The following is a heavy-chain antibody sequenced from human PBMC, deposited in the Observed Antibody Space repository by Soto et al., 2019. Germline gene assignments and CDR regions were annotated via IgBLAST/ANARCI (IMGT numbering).Heavy chain of an antibody. V-gene: IGHV3-23*01. CDR1: GFTFKNFA. CDR2: IGGSGSSA. J-gene: IGHJ5*02. Sequence: EVQLLESGGGLVQPGGSLRLSCAASGFTFKNFAVSWVRQAPGKGMEWVSAIGGSGSSANYADSVKGRFTVYRDDSKSILYLQMHGLRVDDTALYYCAKDAVAYNGEWDWFDLWVQGTVVTVSS. D-gene: IGHD3-10*01. CDR3: AKDAVAYNGEWDWFDL.